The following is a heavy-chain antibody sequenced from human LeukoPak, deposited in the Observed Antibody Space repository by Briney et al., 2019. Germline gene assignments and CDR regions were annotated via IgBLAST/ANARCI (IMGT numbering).Heavy chain of an antibody. CDR2: INPNSGGT. CDR3: ARGPLGAYCSGGSCAGDY. J-gene: IGHJ4*02. CDR1: GYTFTSYY. V-gene: IGHV1-2*06. Sequence: ASLKVSCKASGYTFTSYYMHWVRQAPGQGLEWMGRINPNSGGTNYAQKFQGRVTMTRDTSISTAYMELSGLRSDDTAVYYCARGPLGAYCSGGSCAGDYWGQGTLVTVSS. D-gene: IGHD2-15*01.